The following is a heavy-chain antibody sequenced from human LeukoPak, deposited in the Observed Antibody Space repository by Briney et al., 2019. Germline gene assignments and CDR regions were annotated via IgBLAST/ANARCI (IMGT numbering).Heavy chain of an antibody. CDR3: ARVYGGNSFVAHVRYFDL. CDR1: GGSISSGGYY. J-gene: IGHJ2*01. CDR2: IYYSGST. V-gene: IGHV4-31*03. Sequence: PSETLSLTCTVSGGSISSGGYYWSWIRQHPGKGLEWIGYIYYSGSTYYNPSLKSRVTISVDTSKNQFSLKLSSVTAADTAVYYCARVYGGNSFVAHVRYFDLWGRGTLVTVSS. D-gene: IGHD4-17*01.